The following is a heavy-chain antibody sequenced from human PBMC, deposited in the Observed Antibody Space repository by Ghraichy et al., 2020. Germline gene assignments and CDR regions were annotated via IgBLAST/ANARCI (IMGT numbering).Heavy chain of an antibody. J-gene: IGHJ4*02. Sequence: SGPTLVKPTQTLTLTCTFSGFSLSSSGVGVGWIRQPPGKALESLVIIYWDDDKRYNPSLKSRLTITKDTSKNQVVLTMTNMDPVDTATYFCAHRQEYNGGWDTGVFTYWGQGTLVTVSS. CDR1: GFSLSSSGVG. D-gene: IGHD2-8*01. V-gene: IGHV2-5*02. CDR2: IYWDDDK. CDR3: AHRQEYNGGWDTGVFTY.